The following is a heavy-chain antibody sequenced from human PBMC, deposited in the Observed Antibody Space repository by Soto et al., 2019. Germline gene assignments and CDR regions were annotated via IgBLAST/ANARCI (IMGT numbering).Heavy chain of an antibody. CDR2: IYHSGST. CDR1: GGSISSSNW. V-gene: IGHV4-4*02. CDR3: AVRVGYSSNTEVRGWFDP. Sequence: QVQLQESGPGLVKPSGTLSLTCAVSGGSISSSNWWSWVRQPPGKGLEWIGDIYHSGSTNYNPSLKSRVTISVDKSKNQFSLKLSSVTAADTAVYYCAVRVGYSSNTEVRGWFDPWGQGTLVTVSS. J-gene: IGHJ5*02. D-gene: IGHD6-13*01.